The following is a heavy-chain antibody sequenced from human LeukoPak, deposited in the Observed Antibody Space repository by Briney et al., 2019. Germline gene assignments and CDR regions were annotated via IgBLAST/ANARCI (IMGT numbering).Heavy chain of an antibody. CDR3: AKGAYDYIEMGYFDS. CDR1: GFTFSDYY. CDR2: ISSSGSTI. Sequence: GGSLRLSCAASGFTFSDYYMSWIRQAPGKGLEWVSYISSSGSTIYYADSVKGRFTISRDNSKNTLYLQMNSLRAEDTAIYYCAKGAYDYIEMGYFDSWGRGTLVTVSS. V-gene: IGHV3-11*01. D-gene: IGHD5-12*01. J-gene: IGHJ4*02.